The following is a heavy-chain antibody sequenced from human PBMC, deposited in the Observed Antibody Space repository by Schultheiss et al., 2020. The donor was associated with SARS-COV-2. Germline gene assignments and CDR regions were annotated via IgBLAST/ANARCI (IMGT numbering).Heavy chain of an antibody. CDR1: GFTFDDYA. Sequence: GGSLRLSCAASGFTFDDYAMHWVRQAPGKGLEWVSGISWNSGSIGYADSVKGRFTISRDNAKNSLYLQMNSLRAEDTAVYYCARDGDGSSGSYYDSSGLRDYYYGMDVWGQGTTVTVSS. CDR3: ARDGDGSSGSYYDSSGLRDYYYGMDV. D-gene: IGHD3-22*01. CDR2: ISWNSGSI. J-gene: IGHJ6*02. V-gene: IGHV3-9*01.